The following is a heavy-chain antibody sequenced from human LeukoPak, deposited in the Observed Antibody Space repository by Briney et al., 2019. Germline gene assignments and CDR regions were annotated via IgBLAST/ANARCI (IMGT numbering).Heavy chain of an antibody. J-gene: IGHJ5*02. D-gene: IGHD4-17*01. CDR1: GFAFSSFG. V-gene: IGHV3-33*01. CDR3: ARATVTRWFDP. Sequence: PGGSLRLSCAASGFAFSSFGMHWVRQAPGKGLEWVAVIWYDGTNKYYADSVKCRFTISRDNSKNTLYLQMNSLRAEDTAVYYCARATVTRWFDPWGQGTLVTVSS. CDR2: IWYDGTNK.